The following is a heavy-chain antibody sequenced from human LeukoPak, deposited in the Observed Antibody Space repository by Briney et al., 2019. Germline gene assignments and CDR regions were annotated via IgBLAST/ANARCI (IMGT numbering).Heavy chain of an antibody. Sequence: PGGSLRLSCATSGITFSSYAMSWVRQAPGKGLEWVSTISGGGGSTYYADSVKGRFTISRDNSKNTLYVQMNSLRAEDTAVYYCAKDFWSGTMPNWFDSWGQGTLVTVSS. D-gene: IGHD3-3*01. V-gene: IGHV3-23*01. J-gene: IGHJ5*01. CDR3: AKDFWSGTMPNWFDS. CDR1: GITFSSYA. CDR2: ISGGGGST.